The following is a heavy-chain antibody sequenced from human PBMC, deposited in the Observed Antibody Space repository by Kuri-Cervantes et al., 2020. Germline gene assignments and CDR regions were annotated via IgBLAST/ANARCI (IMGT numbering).Heavy chain of an antibody. Sequence: GGSLRLSCAASGFTFSNAWMSWVRQTPGKGLEWVGRIKSKTDGGTTDYAAPVKGRFTISRDDSKNTLYLQMNSLKTEDTAVYYCTTLPVPAAPFDYGGQGTLVTVSS. D-gene: IGHD2-2*01. J-gene: IGHJ4*02. CDR1: GFTFSNAW. CDR2: IKSKTDGGTT. V-gene: IGHV3-15*01. CDR3: TTLPVPAAPFDY.